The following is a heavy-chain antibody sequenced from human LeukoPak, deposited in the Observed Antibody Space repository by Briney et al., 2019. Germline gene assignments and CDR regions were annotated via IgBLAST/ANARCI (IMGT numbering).Heavy chain of an antibody. V-gene: IGHV4-39*07. J-gene: IGHJ5*02. CDR3: ARDVLWFGESHRFDP. D-gene: IGHD3-10*01. CDR1: GGSISSSSYY. Sequence: SETLSLTCTVSGGSISSSSYYWGWIRQPPGKGLEWIGSIYYSGSTYYNPSLKSRVTISVDTSKNQFSLKLSSVTAADTAVYYCARDVLWFGESHRFDPWGQGTLVTVSS. CDR2: IYYSGST.